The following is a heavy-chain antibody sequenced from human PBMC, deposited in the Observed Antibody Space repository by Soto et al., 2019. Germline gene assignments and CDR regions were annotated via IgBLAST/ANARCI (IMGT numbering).Heavy chain of an antibody. CDR1: GGSISSYY. J-gene: IGHJ5*02. CDR2: IYYSGST. V-gene: IGHV4-59*08. D-gene: IGHD6-13*01. CDR3: GSSSSWYFGWFDP. Sequence: SETLSLTCTVSGGSISSYYWSWIRQPPGKGLEWIGYIYYSGSTNYNPSLKSRVTISVDTSKNQFSLKLSSVTAADTAVYYCGSSSSWYFGWFDPWGQGTLVTVSS.